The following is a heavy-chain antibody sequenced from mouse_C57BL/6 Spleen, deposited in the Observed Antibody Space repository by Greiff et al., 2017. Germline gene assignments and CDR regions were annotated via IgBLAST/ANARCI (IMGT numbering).Heavy chain of an antibody. V-gene: IGHV1-4*01. D-gene: IGHD1-1*01. J-gene: IGHJ2*01. CDR2: INPSSGYT. CDR3: ARETTVVATDY. Sequence: VQLQQSGAELARPGASVKMSCKASGYTFTSYTMHWVKQRPGQGLEWIGYINPSSGYTKYNQKFKDKATLTADKSSSTAYMQLSSLTSEDSAVYYCARETTVVATDYWGQGTTLTVSS. CDR1: GYTFTSYT.